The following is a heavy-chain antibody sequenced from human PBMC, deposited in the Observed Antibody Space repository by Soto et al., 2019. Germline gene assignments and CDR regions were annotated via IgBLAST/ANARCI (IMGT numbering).Heavy chain of an antibody. Sequence: GGSLRLSCAASGFTFSSYSMNWVRQAPGKGLEWVSSISSSSSYIYYADSVKGRFTISRDNAKNSLYLQMNSLRAEDTAVYYCARDPDDFWSGYGLVYYGMDVWGQGTTVTVSS. D-gene: IGHD3-3*01. CDR2: ISSSSSYI. V-gene: IGHV3-21*01. J-gene: IGHJ6*02. CDR1: GFTFSSYS. CDR3: ARDPDDFWSGYGLVYYGMDV.